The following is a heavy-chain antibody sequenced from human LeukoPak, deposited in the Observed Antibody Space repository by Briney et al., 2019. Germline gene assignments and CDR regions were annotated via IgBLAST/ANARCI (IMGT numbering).Heavy chain of an antibody. Sequence: SETLSLTCTVSGGSISSYYRSWIRQPPGKGLEWIGYIYYSGSTNYNPSLKSRVTISVDTSKNQFSLKLSSVTAADTAVYYCARPRGGYDAFDIWGQGTMVTVSS. CDR3: ARPRGGYDAFDI. J-gene: IGHJ3*02. CDR1: GGSISSYY. CDR2: IYYSGST. D-gene: IGHD3-16*01. V-gene: IGHV4-59*01.